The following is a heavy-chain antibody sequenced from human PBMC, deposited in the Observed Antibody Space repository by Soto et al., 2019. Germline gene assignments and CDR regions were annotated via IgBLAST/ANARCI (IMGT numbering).Heavy chain of an antibody. D-gene: IGHD4-4*01. J-gene: IGHJ6*03. CDR1: GFSFSRYS. V-gene: IGHV3-48*01. CDR3: ARETTYHYYYMDV. Sequence: GGSLRLSCAASGFSFSRYSMNWVRQTPGKGLEWVSYISNSGSTIDYADSVKGRFTISRDNAKNLLYLQMNSLRAEDTAVYYCARETTYHYYYMDVWGKGTTVTVSS. CDR2: ISNSGSTI.